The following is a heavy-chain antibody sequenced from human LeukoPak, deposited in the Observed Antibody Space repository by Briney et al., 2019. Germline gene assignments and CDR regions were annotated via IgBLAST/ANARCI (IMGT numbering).Heavy chain of an antibody. J-gene: IGHJ6*03. Sequence: GGSLRLSCAASGFTFNRYGMHWVRQAPGKVLEWVAFSGPDGKKTSYGDSLNGRFTISRDNFEDTVFLQMNTMRAEDTAVYYCARQMVEGQQNYYMDVWGNGTTVTVS. CDR3: ARQMVEGQQNYYMDV. CDR2: SGPDGKKT. D-gene: IGHD2-15*01. V-gene: IGHV3-33*01. CDR1: GFTFNRYG.